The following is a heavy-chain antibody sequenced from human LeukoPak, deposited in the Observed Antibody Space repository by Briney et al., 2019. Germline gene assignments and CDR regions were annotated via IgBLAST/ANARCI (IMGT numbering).Heavy chain of an antibody. CDR2: ISSIISYI. D-gene: IGHD2-2*01. CDR3: AKDVVKLDAIVVVPAAIWGSQDLQFDY. V-gene: IGHV3-21*04. J-gene: IGHJ4*02. CDR1: GFTFAIYS. Sequence: GGSRRLSWPPSGFTFAIYSMNCVRHAPEKGRGWDSSISSIISYISYANSVKGRLTISRDNSKNTLYLQMHSLRAEETAVYYCAKDVVKLDAIVVVPAAIWGSQDLQFDYWGQGTLVTVSS.